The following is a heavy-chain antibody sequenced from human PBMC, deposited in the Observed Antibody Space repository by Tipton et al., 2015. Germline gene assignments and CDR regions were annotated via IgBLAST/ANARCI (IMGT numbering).Heavy chain of an antibody. CDR2: IGGTSGST. J-gene: IGHJ4*02. V-gene: IGHV3-23*01. D-gene: IGHD2-2*01. CDR1: GFPFSTYV. CDR3: AKDMGSSWGFDY. Sequence: SLRLSCAVSGFPFSTYVIHWVRLAPGKGLEWVSAIGGTSGSTYYADSVRGRFIISGDKSSNTVYLHINSLRAEDSAVYYCAKDMGSSWGFDYWGQGTLVTVSS.